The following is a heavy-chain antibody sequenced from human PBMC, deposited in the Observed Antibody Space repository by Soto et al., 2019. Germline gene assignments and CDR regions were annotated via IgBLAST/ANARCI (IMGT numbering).Heavy chain of an antibody. Sequence: ASVKVSCKASGYTFTGYYMHWVRQAPGQGLEWMGWINPNSGGTNYAQKFQGWVTMTRDTSISTAYMGLSRLRSDDTAVYYCARSRRTYDSSGYLYNWFDPWGQGTLVTVSS. V-gene: IGHV1-2*04. CDR2: INPNSGGT. D-gene: IGHD3-22*01. CDR3: ARSRRTYDSSGYLYNWFDP. J-gene: IGHJ5*02. CDR1: GYTFTGYY.